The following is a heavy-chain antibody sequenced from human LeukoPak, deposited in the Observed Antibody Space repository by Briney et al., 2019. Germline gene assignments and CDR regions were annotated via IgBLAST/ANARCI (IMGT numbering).Heavy chain of an antibody. V-gene: IGHV3-30*04. J-gene: IGHJ4*02. CDR3: AKGYYFDILSGYSSLDS. CDR2: ISYDGSNK. Sequence: PGGSLRLSCAASGFTFSSYAMHWVRQAPGKGLEWVAVISYDGSNKYYADSVKGRFTISRDDSKNTLYLQMNSLRAGDTAAYYCAKGYYFDILSGYSSLDSWGQGTLVTVSS. CDR1: GFTFSSYA. D-gene: IGHD3-9*01.